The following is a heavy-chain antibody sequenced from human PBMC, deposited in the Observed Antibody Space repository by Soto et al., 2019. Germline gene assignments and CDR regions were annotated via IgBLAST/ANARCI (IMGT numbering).Heavy chain of an antibody. D-gene: IGHD2-15*01. CDR1: GGSISSGGYS. CDR2: IYHSGST. J-gene: IGHJ6*04. V-gene: IGHV4-30-2*01. Sequence: PSVALSLTCAFSGGSISSGGYSWSWIRQPPGKGLEWIGYIYHSGSTYYNPSLKSRVTISVDRSKTVFSLMLSSVTAAATAVLYCAGSGNENNGRVEVGVKGTTVTVPS. CDR3: AGSGNENNGRVEV.